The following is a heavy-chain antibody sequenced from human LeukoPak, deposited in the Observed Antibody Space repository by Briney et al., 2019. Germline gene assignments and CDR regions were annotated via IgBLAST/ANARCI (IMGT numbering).Heavy chain of an antibody. Sequence: SETLSLTCTVSGGSISSYYWSWLRQPPGKGLEWIGYIYYSGGTNYNPSPKSRVTISVDTSKNQFSLKLSSVTAADTAVYYCARGSIAVAGTQGPLFDYWGQGTLVTVSS. CDR1: GGSISSYY. CDR2: IYYSGGT. J-gene: IGHJ4*02. V-gene: IGHV4-59*01. CDR3: ARGSIAVAGTQGPLFDY. D-gene: IGHD6-19*01.